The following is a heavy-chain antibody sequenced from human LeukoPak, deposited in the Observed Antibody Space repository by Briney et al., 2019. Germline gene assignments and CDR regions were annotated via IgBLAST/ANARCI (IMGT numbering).Heavy chain of an antibody. J-gene: IGHJ6*02. D-gene: IGHD4-17*01. CDR2: INHSGST. CDR3: ARQVGGEGPYYYGMDV. CDR1: GGSFSGYY. V-gene: IGHV4-34*01. Sequence: SSETLSLTCAVYGGSFSGYYWSWIRQPPGKGLEWIGEINHSGSTNYNPSLKSRVTISVDTSKNQFSLKLSSVTAADTAVYYCARQVGGEGPYYYGMDVWGQGTTVTVSS.